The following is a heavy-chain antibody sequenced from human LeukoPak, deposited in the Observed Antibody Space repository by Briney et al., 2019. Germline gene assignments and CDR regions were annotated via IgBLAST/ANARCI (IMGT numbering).Heavy chain of an antibody. CDR2: INHSGGT. J-gene: IGHJ4*02. CDR3: ARQGSMAFDY. CDR1: GGSFSGYY. Sequence: SETLSLTCAVYGGSFSGYYWSWIRQPPGKGLEWIGEINHSGGTNYNPSLKSRVTISVDTSKNQFSLKLSSVTAADTAVYYCARQGSMAFDYWGQGTLVTVSS. D-gene: IGHD2/OR15-2a*01. V-gene: IGHV4-34*01.